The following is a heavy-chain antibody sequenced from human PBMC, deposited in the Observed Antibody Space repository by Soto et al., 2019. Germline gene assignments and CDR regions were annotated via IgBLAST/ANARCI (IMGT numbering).Heavy chain of an antibody. Sequence: GASLKVSCKASGYTLTGYYMPWVRQSPGQGLEWMGWINPNSGGTNYAQKFQGWVTMTRDTSISTAYMELSRLRSDDTAVYYCARDSLAYRQQLPQDYWGQGTLVTVSS. CDR1: GYTLTGYY. CDR2: INPNSGGT. D-gene: IGHD6-13*01. CDR3: ARDSLAYRQQLPQDY. V-gene: IGHV1-2*04. J-gene: IGHJ4*02.